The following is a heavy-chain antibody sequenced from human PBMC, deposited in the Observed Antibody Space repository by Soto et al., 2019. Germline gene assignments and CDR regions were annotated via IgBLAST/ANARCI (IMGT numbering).Heavy chain of an antibody. D-gene: IGHD2-2*01. J-gene: IGHJ4*02. V-gene: IGHV3-23*01. CDR3: AKEKHVIVVVPAAGDY. CDR1: GFTFSSYA. Sequence: GGFLRLSCAASGFTFSSYAMSWVRQAPGKGLEWVSAISGSGGSTYYADSVKGRFTISRDNSKNTLYLQMNSLRAEDTAVYYCAKEKHVIVVVPAAGDYWGQGTLVTVSS. CDR2: ISGSGGST.